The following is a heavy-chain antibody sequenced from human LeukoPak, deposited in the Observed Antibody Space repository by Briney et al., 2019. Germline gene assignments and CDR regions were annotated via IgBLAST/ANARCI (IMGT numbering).Heavy chain of an antibody. CDR3: ARGAAAGTWNRYYGMDV. CDR2: INPNSGGT. J-gene: IGHJ6*02. D-gene: IGHD6-13*01. CDR1: GYTFTSYY. V-gene: IGHV1-2*02. Sequence: ASVKVSCKASGYTFTSYYMHWVRQAPGQGLEWMGWINPNSGGTNYAQKFQGRVTMTRDTSISTAYMELSRLRSDDTAVYYCARGAAAGTWNRYYGMDVWGQGTTVTVSS.